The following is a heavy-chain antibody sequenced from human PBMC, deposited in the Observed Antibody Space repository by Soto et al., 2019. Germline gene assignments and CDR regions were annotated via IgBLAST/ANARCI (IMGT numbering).Heavy chain of an antibody. CDR3: ARGPTVTGTPQPGWFDP. Sequence: QVQLVQSGAEVKKPGASVKVSCKASGYTFTSYGISWVRQAPGQGLEWMGWISAYNGNTNYAQKPQGRVTMTTDTSTSTAYMELRSLRSDDTAVYYCARGPTVTGTPQPGWFDPWGQGTLVTVSS. J-gene: IGHJ5*02. CDR2: ISAYNGNT. D-gene: IGHD1-20*01. V-gene: IGHV1-18*01. CDR1: GYTFTSYG.